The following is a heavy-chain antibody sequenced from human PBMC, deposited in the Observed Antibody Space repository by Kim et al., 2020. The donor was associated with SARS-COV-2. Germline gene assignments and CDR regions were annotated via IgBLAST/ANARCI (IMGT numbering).Heavy chain of an antibody. Sequence: SETLSLTCAVYGGSFSGYYWSWIRQPPGKGLEWIGEINHSGSTNYNPSLKSRVTISVDTSKNQFSLKLSSVTAADTAVYYCARVSLAIFGVESWGQGTLVTVSS. V-gene: IGHV4-34*01. D-gene: IGHD3-3*01. CDR3: ARVSLAIFGVES. J-gene: IGHJ4*02. CDR2: INHSGST. CDR1: GGSFSGYY.